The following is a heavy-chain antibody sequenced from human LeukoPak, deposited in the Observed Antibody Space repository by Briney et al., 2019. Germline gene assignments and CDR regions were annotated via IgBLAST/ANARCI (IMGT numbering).Heavy chain of an antibody. Sequence: GSLRLSCAASGFTFSSYAMSWVRQAPGKGLEWVSVIYSGGSTYYADSVKGRFTISRDNSKNTLYLQMNSLRAEDTAVYYCARGTQISSWYYYYMDVWGKGTTVTISS. J-gene: IGHJ6*03. D-gene: IGHD6-13*01. CDR1: GFTFSSYA. CDR3: ARGTQISSWYYYYMDV. CDR2: IYSGGST. V-gene: IGHV3-66*01.